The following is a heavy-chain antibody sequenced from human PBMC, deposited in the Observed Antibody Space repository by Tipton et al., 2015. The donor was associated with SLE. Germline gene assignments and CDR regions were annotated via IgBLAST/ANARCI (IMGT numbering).Heavy chain of an antibody. CDR3: ARDEAYYDFWYFDL. CDR1: GGSISSGSYY. CDR2: IYTSGST. D-gene: IGHD3-3*01. J-gene: IGHJ2*01. Sequence: TLSLTCTVSGGSISSGSYYWSWIRQPAGKGLEWIGRIYTSGSTNYNPSLKSRLTISVDTSKNQFSLKLSSVTAADTAVYYCARDEAYYDFWYFDLWGRGTLVTVSS. V-gene: IGHV4-61*02.